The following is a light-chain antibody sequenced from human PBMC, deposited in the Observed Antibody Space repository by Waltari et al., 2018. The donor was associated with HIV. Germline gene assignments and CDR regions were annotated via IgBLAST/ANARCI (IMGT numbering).Light chain of an antibody. CDR2: DNH. Sequence: SLLTQPTSVSAAPGQRVTISCSGSDSNVGSTFVSWYQHIPGTGPKLLLYDNHQRHAGVPERFSASKTGTSASLDITGLQTADEADYYCVTWDSNVQILLFGGGTKVTVL. CDR1: DSNVGSTF. V-gene: IGLV1-51*01. J-gene: IGLJ2*01. CDR3: VTWDSNVQILL.